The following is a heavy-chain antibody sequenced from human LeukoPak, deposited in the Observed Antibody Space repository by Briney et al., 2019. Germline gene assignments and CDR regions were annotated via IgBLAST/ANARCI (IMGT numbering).Heavy chain of an antibody. CDR3: ARSGYYYDSSGYWSEYFQH. CDR2: MNPNSGNT. D-gene: IGHD3-22*01. Sequence: VASVKVSCKASGYTLTSYDINWVRQATGQGLEWMGWMNPNSGNTGYAQKFQGRVTMTRNTSISTAYMELSSLRSEDTAVYYCARSGYYYDSSGYWSEYFQHWGQGTLVTVSS. V-gene: IGHV1-8*01. J-gene: IGHJ1*01. CDR1: GYTLTSYD.